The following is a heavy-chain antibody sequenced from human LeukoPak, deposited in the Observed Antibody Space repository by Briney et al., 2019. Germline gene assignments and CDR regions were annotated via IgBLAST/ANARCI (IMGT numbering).Heavy chain of an antibody. D-gene: IGHD2-15*01. CDR2: ISYDGSNK. CDR1: GFTFSSYA. V-gene: IGHV3-30-3*01. J-gene: IGHJ4*02. CDR3: ARELYCSGGSCYDGGFDY. Sequence: GGSLRLSCAASGFTFSSYAMHWVRQAPGKGLEWVAVISYDGSNKYYADSVKGRFTISRDNSKNTLYLQMNSLRAEDTAVYYCARELYCSGGSCYDGGFDYWGQGTLVTVSS.